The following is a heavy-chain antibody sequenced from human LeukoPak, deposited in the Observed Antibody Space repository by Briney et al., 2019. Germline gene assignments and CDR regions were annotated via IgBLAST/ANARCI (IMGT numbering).Heavy chain of an antibody. V-gene: IGHV3-23*01. D-gene: IGHD3-22*01. CDR2: ISGNGGST. Sequence: PGGSLRLSCAASGFTFRSYAMSWVRQAPGKGLEWVSAISGNGGSTSYADSVKGRFTISRDNSKNTLYLQMNSLRAEDTAVYYCAKEPAWLHYGMDVWGQGTTVTVPS. J-gene: IGHJ6*02. CDR1: GFTFRSYA. CDR3: AKEPAWLHYGMDV.